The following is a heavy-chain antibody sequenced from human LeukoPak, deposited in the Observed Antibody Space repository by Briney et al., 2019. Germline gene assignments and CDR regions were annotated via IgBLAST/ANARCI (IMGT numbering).Heavy chain of an antibody. D-gene: IGHD3-22*01. CDR3: ARLITESYYYDSSGSDY. J-gene: IGHJ4*02. CDR2: INPNSGGT. V-gene: IGHV1-2*02. Sequence: ASVKVSCKASGYTFTDYYLHWVRQAPGQGLEWMGWINPNSGGTNYAQKFQGRVTMTRDTSISTAYMELSRLRSDDTAVYYCARLITESYYYDSSGSDYWGQGTLVTVSS. CDR1: GYTFTDYY.